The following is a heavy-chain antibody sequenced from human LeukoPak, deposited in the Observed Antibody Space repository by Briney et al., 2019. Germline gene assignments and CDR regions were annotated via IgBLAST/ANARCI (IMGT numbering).Heavy chain of an antibody. Sequence: ASVKVSCKASGYTLTGYYMHWVRQAPGQGLEWMGIINPSGGGTSYPQKFQGRVTMTRDTSTSTVYMELSSLRSEDTAVYYCARAPHSSAGDNFDYWGQGTLVTVSS. V-gene: IGHV1-46*01. CDR2: INPSGGGT. D-gene: IGHD2-15*01. CDR3: ARAPHSSAGDNFDY. J-gene: IGHJ4*02. CDR1: GYTLTGYY.